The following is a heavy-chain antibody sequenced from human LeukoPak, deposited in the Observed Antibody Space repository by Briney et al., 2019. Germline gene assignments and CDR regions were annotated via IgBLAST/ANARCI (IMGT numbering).Heavy chain of an antibody. V-gene: IGHV4-59*12. Sequence: SETLSLTCTVSGGSISSYYWSWIRQPPGKGLEWIGYIYYSGSTNYNPSLKSRVTISVDTIKNQFSLKLSSVTAADTAVYYCARDAYDSSGYYVDYWGQGTLVTVSS. CDR3: ARDAYDSSGYYVDY. CDR1: GGSISSYY. CDR2: IYYSGST. D-gene: IGHD3-22*01. J-gene: IGHJ4*02.